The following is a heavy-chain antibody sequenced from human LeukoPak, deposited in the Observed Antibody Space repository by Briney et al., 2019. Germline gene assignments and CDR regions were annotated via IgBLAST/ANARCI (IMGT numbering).Heavy chain of an antibody. CDR1: GGSISSHY. Sequence: SETLSLTCTVSGGSISSHYWSWVRQPPGKGLEWIAYIYDSGNTNYNPSLKSRVTISVDRSKNQFTLRLSSVTAADTAVYYCARRSDTAMPGLDYWGQGTLVTVSS. V-gene: IGHV4-59*08. D-gene: IGHD5-18*01. CDR3: ARRSDTAMPGLDY. J-gene: IGHJ4*02. CDR2: IYDSGNT.